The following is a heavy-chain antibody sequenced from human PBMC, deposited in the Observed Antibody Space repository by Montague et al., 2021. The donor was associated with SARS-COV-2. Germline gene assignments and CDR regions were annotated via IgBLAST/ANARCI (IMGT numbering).Heavy chain of an antibody. CDR2: SYYSGST. J-gene: IGHJ6*02. Sequence: SETLSLTCTVSGGSFSSSSYYWGCIRQPPGKGLEWNGISYYSGSTYYNPTLKSQVTIPVDTSTNPFSLKLSSVTTADTAVDSCARDYGDYGSGYYYGMDVWGQGTTVTVSS. V-gene: IGHV4-39*07. CDR3: ARDYGDYGSGYYYGMDV. D-gene: IGHD4-17*01. CDR1: GGSFSSSSYY.